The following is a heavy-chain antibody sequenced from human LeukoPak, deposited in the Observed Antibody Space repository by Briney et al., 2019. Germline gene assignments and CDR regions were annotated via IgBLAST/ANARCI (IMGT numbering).Heavy chain of an antibody. CDR1: GGSISSRNW. J-gene: IGHJ4*02. D-gene: IGHD2-15*01. CDR2: IYDLGAT. Sequence: PSGPLTLTWTVAGGSISSRNWWGWVRQPPGKELECIGEIYDLGATNYNPSLKSRVTISVDRSTNQFSLNLTSLTAANTAAYYCARAFLVGYSPEQYFFDYWGQGALVTASS. V-gene: IGHV4-4*02. CDR3: ARAFLVGYSPEQYFFDY.